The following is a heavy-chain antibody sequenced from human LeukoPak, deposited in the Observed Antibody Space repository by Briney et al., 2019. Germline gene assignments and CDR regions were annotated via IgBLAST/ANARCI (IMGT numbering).Heavy chain of an antibody. CDR1: GGSIRSYY. J-gene: IGHJ2*01. Sequence: PSETLSLTCTVSGGSIRSYYWSWIRQAPGKGLEWIGYIYYSGSTNYNPSLKRRVTISVDTSKNQFSLKLSSVTAADTAVYYCARDGDGYTFPRPIYWYFDLWGRGTLVTVSS. CDR2: IYYSGST. CDR3: ARDGDGYTFPRPIYWYFDL. V-gene: IGHV4-59*01. D-gene: IGHD5-24*01.